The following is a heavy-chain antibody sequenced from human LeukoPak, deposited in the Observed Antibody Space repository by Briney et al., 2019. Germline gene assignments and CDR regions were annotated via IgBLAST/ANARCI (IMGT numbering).Heavy chain of an antibody. D-gene: IGHD3-10*01. CDR2: IKSKTDGGTT. CDR1: GFTFSNAW. V-gene: IGHV3-15*01. CDR3: TTEIVRFGERADY. J-gene: IGHJ4*02. Sequence: PGGSLRLSCAASGFTFSNAWMSWVRQAPGKGLEWVGRIKSKTDGGTTDYAAPVKGRFTISRDDSKNTPYLQMSSLKTEDTAVYYCTTEIVRFGERADYWGQGTLVTVSS.